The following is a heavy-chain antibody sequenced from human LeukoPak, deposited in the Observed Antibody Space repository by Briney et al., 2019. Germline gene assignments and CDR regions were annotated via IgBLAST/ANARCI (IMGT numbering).Heavy chain of an antibody. Sequence: SQTLSLACAVYGGSFSGYYWTWIRQTPEKGLEWIGEMNPSGSTSYNPSLKSQVTISVDTSKNQFSLKLSSVTAADTAVYYCARGRQDVTMIVVVMTAASYYLDVWGKGTTVTVS. CDR2: MNPSGST. CDR1: GGSFSGYY. CDR3: ARGRQDVTMIVVVMTAASYYLDV. J-gene: IGHJ6*03. V-gene: IGHV4-34*01. D-gene: IGHD3-22*01.